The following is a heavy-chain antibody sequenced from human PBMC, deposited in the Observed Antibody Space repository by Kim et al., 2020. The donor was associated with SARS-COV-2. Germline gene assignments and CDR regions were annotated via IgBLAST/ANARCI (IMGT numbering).Heavy chain of an antibody. V-gene: IGHV1-18*01. CDR1: GYTFTSYG. J-gene: IGHJ5*02. CDR2: ISAYNGNT. D-gene: IGHD3-10*01. CDR3: ARDREVLLWFGDVNTGFDP. Sequence: ASVKVSCKASGYTFTSYGISWVRQAPGQGLEWMGWISAYNGNTNYAQKLQGRVTMTTDTSTSTAYMELRSLRSDDTAVYYCARDREVLLWFGDVNTGFDPWGQGTLVTVSS.